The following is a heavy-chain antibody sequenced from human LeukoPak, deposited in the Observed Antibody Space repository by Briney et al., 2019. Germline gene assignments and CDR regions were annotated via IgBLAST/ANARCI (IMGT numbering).Heavy chain of an antibody. J-gene: IGHJ4*02. D-gene: IGHD3-16*02. CDR3: ARGGRRSGYTEFDY. Sequence: ASVKVSCKASGYTFTNYGISWVRQAPGQGLEWMGRISGYDGNTNHAQNFQGRVAMATDTSTSTAYMEVRSLRSDDTAVYYCARGGRRSGYTEFDYWGQGTLVTVSS. V-gene: IGHV1-18*01. CDR2: ISGYDGNT. CDR1: GYTFTNYG.